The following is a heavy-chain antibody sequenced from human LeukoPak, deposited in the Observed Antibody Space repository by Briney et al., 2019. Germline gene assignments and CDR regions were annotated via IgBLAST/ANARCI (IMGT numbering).Heavy chain of an antibody. D-gene: IGHD2-15*01. Sequence: ASVKVSCEASGYTFTGYYMHWVRQAPGQGLEWMGWINPNSGGTNYAQKFQGRVTMTRDTSISTAYMELSRLRSDDTAVYYCARVALDCSGGSCYFTYFDYWGQGTLVTVSS. CDR2: INPNSGGT. V-gene: IGHV1-2*02. J-gene: IGHJ4*02. CDR1: GYTFTGYY. CDR3: ARVALDCSGGSCYFTYFDY.